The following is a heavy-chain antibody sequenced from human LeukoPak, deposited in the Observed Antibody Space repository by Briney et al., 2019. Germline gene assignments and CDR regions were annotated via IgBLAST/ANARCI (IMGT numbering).Heavy chain of an antibody. CDR2: IYYSGST. CDR3: ARDVVVVPAAIHYGMDV. CDR1: GGSISSGSYY. V-gene: IGHV4-31*03. D-gene: IGHD2-2*01. Sequence: SETLSLTCTVSGGSISSGSYYWSWIRQHPGKGLEWLGYIYYSGSTYYNPSLKSRVTISVDTSKNQFSLNLSSVTAADTAVYYCARDVVVVPAAIHYGMDVWGQGTTVTVSS. J-gene: IGHJ6*02.